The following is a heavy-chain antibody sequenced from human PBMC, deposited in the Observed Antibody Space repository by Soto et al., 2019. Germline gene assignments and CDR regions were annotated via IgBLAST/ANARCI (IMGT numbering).Heavy chain of an antibody. V-gene: IGHV1-8*01. Sequence: QVQLVQSGAEVKKPGASVKVSCKASGYTFTSYDINWMRQATGQGLEWMGWMNPNSGNTGYAQKFQGRVTMTRNTSICTAYMELSSLRSEDTAVYYCARVMGSGWYWIEYFQHWGQGTLVTVSS. CDR3: ARVMGSGWYWIEYFQH. CDR1: GYTFTSYD. J-gene: IGHJ1*01. CDR2: MNPNSGNT. D-gene: IGHD6-19*01.